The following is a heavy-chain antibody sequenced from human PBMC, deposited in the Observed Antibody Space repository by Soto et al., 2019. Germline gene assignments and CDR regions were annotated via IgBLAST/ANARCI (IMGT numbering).Heavy chain of an antibody. CDR3: AGHWLEYSSSPGTYSYYYYTDV. V-gene: IGHV4-59*08. Sequence: SETLSLTCTVSGGSISSYYWSWIRQPPGKGLEWIGYIYYSGSTNYNPSLKSRVTISVDTSKNQFSLKLSSVTAADTAVYYCAGHWLEYSSSPGTYSYYYYTDVWGNATTVTVSS. CDR1: GGSISSYY. D-gene: IGHD6-6*01. J-gene: IGHJ6*03. CDR2: IYYSGST.